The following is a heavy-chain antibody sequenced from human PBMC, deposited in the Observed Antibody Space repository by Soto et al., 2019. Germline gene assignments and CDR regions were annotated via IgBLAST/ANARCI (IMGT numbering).Heavy chain of an antibody. CDR1: GYTFTGYF. CDR3: ARVSRGAYYNSRHDT. D-gene: IGHD3-10*01. Sequence: GESLKISCKASGYTFTGYFMHWVRQAPGQGLEWMGWINPYSGGADYAQSFQGRFTMTRDTSISTVYMELSRLRFDDTAVYYCARVSRGAYYNSRHDTWGQGTVVTVAS. V-gene: IGHV1-2*02. J-gene: IGHJ5*02. CDR2: INPYSGGA.